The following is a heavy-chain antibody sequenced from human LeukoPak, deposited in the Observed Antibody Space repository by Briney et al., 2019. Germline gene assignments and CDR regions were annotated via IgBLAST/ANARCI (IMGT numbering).Heavy chain of an antibody. CDR2: IIPILGIA. CDR3: ARGKGYYYGMDV. Sequence: GSSVKVSCKASGGTFSSYAISWVRQAPGQGLEWMGRIIPILGIANYAQKFQGRVTITADKSTSTAYMELSSLRSEDTAVYYCARGKGYYYGMDVWGQGTTVTVSS. CDR1: GGTFSSYA. V-gene: IGHV1-69*04. J-gene: IGHJ6*02.